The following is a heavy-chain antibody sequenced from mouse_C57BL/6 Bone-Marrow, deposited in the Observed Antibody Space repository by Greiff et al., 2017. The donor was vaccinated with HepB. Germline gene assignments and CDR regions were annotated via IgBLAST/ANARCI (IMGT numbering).Heavy chain of an antibody. V-gene: IGHV5-9*01. D-gene: IGHD2-3*01. CDR2: ISGGGGNT. J-gene: IGHJ1*03. CDR3: ARHRGGGYYDWYFDV. Sequence: EVMLVDSGGGLVKPGGSLKLSCAASGFTFSSYTMSWVRQTPEKRLEWVATISGGGGNTYYPDSVKGRFTISRDNAKNTLYLQMSSLRSEDTALYYCARHRGGGYYDWYFDVWGTGTTVTVSS. CDR1: GFTFSSYT.